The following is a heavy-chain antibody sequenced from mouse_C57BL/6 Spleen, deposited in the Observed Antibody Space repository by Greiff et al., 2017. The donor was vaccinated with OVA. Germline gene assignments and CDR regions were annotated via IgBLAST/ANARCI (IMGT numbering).Heavy chain of an antibody. V-gene: IGHV1-19*01. CDR1: GYTFTDYY. D-gene: IGHD4-1*01. J-gene: IGHJ4*01. CDR3: AEGLGPLYAMDY. Sequence: EVQLQQSGPVLVKPGASVKMSCKASGYTFTDYYMNWVKQSHGKSLEWIGVINPYNGGTSYNQKFKGKATLTVDKSSSTAYMELNSLTSEDSAVYYCAEGLGPLYAMDYWGQGTSVTVSS. CDR2: INPYNGGT.